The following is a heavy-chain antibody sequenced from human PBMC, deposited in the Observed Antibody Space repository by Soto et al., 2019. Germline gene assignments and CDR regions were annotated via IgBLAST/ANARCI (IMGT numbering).Heavy chain of an antibody. V-gene: IGHV3-30*18. CDR1: GFPFNTYG. J-gene: IGHJ4*02. D-gene: IGHD2-2*02. CDR2: ISYDGSEK. Sequence: PGGSLRLSCAASGFPFNTYGMHLVRQSPGKGLEWVAVISYDGSEKYYVDSVKGRFTISKDNSKNTMYLQMNRLRPEDTAVYYCAKSPNFYCSSPNCYKYYFDHWGQGTLFTVSS. CDR3: AKSPNFYCSSPNCYKYYFDH.